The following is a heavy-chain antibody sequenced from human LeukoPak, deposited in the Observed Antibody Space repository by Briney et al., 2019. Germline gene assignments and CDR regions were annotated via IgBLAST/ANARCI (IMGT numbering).Heavy chain of an antibody. V-gene: IGHV1-69*13. J-gene: IGHJ4*02. D-gene: IGHD3-3*01. Sequence: SVKVSCKASGGTFSSYAISWVRQAPGQGLEWMGGIIPIFGTANYAQKFQGRVTITADESTSTAYMELSSLRSEDTAVYYCARSTYYDFWSGYYSPNPIDYWGQGTLVAVSS. CDR2: IIPIFGTA. CDR1: GGTFSSYA. CDR3: ARSTYYDFWSGYYSPNPIDY.